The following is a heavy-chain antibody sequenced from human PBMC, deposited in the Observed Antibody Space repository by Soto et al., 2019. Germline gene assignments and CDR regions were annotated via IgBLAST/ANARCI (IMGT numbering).Heavy chain of an antibody. CDR2: INHSGST. D-gene: IGHD2-15*01. J-gene: IGHJ3*02. V-gene: IGHV4-34*01. CDR3: ARYCSGGSCSPLDAFDI. CDR1: GGSFGGYY. Sequence: SETLSLTCAVYGGSFGGYYWSWIRQPPGKGLEWIGEINHSGSTNYNPSLKSRVTISVDTSKNQFSLKLSSVTAADTAVYYCARYCSGGSCSPLDAFDIWGQGTMVTVSS.